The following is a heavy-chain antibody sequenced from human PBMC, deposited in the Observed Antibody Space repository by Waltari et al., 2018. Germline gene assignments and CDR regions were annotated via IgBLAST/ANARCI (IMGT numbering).Heavy chain of an antibody. Sequence: QVQLQESGPGLVKPSQTLSLICIVSGASIRSGGSSWTWIRQHPGKALEWVGIIHHTGSTSYNPSLKNRVTIESDTSKNEFSLRLTSMTAADTAVYYCARGILGATANSYYHHGMDVWGQGTAVTVSS. V-gene: IGHV4-31*03. CDR2: IHHTGST. CDR1: GASIRSGGSS. CDR3: ARGILGATANSYYHHGMDV. D-gene: IGHD3-3*01. J-gene: IGHJ6*02.